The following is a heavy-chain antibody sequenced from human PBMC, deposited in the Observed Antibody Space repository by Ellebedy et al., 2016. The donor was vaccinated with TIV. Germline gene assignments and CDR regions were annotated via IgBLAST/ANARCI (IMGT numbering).Heavy chain of an antibody. Sequence: ASVKVSXKASGYTFTSYGISWVRQAPGQGLEWMGWISAYNGNTNYAQKFQGRVTMTEDTSTDTAYMELSSLRSEDTAVYYCATFGGGLRLGELSFDAFDIWGQGTMVTVSS. CDR1: GYTFTSYG. CDR2: ISAYNGNT. V-gene: IGHV1-18*01. D-gene: IGHD3-16*02. CDR3: ATFGGGLRLGELSFDAFDI. J-gene: IGHJ3*02.